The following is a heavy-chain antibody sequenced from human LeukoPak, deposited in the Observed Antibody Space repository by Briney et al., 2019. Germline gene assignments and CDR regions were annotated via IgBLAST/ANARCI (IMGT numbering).Heavy chain of an antibody. CDR3: ARDCSGGSCYSILAGAFDI. Sequence: GGSLRLFCAASGFTFSSYWMSWVRQAPGKGLEWVANIKQDGSDKYYVDSVKGRFTISRDNAKNSLYLQINSLRAEDTAVYYCARDCSGGSCYSILAGAFDIWGQGTMVTVSS. D-gene: IGHD2-15*01. CDR2: IKQDGSDK. CDR1: GFTFSSYW. V-gene: IGHV3-7*01. J-gene: IGHJ3*02.